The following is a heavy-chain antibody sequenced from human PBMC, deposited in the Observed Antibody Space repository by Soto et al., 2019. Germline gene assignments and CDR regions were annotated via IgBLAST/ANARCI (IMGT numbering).Heavy chain of an antibody. CDR3: ARGPDYAGYWDY. CDR2: IILPFGTP. V-gene: IGHV1-69*12. CDR1: GGTFSNYA. J-gene: IGHJ4*02. Sequence: QVRLVQSGAEVKKPGSSVKVSCKASGGTFSNYAISWVRQAPGQGLEWMGGIILPFGTPNYAQKFQGRVTITADESMTTAYMELSGLRSEDTAVYYCARGPDYAGYWDYWGRGTLVTVSS. D-gene: IGHD4-17*01.